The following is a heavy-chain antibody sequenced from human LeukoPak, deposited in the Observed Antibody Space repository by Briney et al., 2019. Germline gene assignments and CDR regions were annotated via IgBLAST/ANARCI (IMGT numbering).Heavy chain of an antibody. CDR3: ARDSYLGTGEYYFDY. Sequence: HPGGSLRLSCATSGFTFSYYGMHWVRQAPGKGLEWVSYISSSSTIYYADSVKGRFTISRDNAKNSLYLQMNSLRAEDTAVYYCARDSYLGTGEYYFDYWGQGTLVTVSS. J-gene: IGHJ4*02. CDR1: GFTFSYYG. V-gene: IGHV3-48*01. D-gene: IGHD7-27*01. CDR2: ISSSSTI.